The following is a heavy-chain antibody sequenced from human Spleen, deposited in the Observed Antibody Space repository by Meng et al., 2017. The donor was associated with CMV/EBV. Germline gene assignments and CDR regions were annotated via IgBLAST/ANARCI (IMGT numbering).Heavy chain of an antibody. CDR2: IYTSGST. V-gene: IGHV4-4*07. CDR1: GGSISSYY. CDR3: ARDDSSWYSAPFDY. D-gene: IGHD6-13*01. J-gene: IGHJ4*02. Sequence: QGELQESGPGMVKPSQTPSPTFTVSGGSISSYYWSWIRQPAGKGLEWIGRIYTSGSTNYNPSLKSRVTMSVDTSKNQFSLKLSSVTAADTAVYYCARDDSSWYSAPFDYWGQGTLVTVSS.